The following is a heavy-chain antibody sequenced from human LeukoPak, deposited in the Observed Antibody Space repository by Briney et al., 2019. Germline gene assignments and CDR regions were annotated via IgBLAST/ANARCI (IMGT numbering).Heavy chain of an antibody. V-gene: IGHV4-31*03. CDR3: ARFISYVFDF. Sequence: SQTLSLTCTVSGGSISSGGYSWGWIRQHPGKGLEWIGYIYYSGSTYYNPSLKSRVTISVDTSKNQFSLKLSSVTAADTAVYYCARFISYVFDFWGQGTVVTVSS. CDR2: IYYSGST. CDR1: GGSISSGGYS. J-gene: IGHJ3*01. D-gene: IGHD3-16*02.